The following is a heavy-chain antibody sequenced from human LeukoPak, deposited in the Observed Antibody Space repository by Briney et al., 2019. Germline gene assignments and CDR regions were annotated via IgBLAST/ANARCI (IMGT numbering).Heavy chain of an antibody. J-gene: IGHJ4*02. CDR1: GGTFSSYA. CDR2: IIPIFGTA. D-gene: IGHD3-22*01. V-gene: IGHV1-69*05. Sequence: SVKVSRKAPGGTFSSYAISWVRQAPGQGLEWMGGIIPIFGTANYAQKFQGRVTITTDESTSTAYMELSSLRSEDTAVYYCAREDYYDSSGYSLFDYWGQGTLVTVSS. CDR3: AREDYYDSSGYSLFDY.